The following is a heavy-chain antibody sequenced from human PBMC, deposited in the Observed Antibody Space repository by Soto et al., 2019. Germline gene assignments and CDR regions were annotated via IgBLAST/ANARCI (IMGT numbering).Heavy chain of an antibody. V-gene: IGHV3-15*01. Sequence: EVQLVESGGGLVKPGGSPRLSCAAYGFTFSNAWMSCVRQAPGKGLEWIGRIKSKTDVGTTDYAAPVNGRFTISRDDSKNTLYLQMNSLKTEDTAVYYCTTVRSWSPLDGMDVWGQGTTVTVSS. CDR1: GFTFSNAW. D-gene: IGHD6-13*01. CDR2: IKSKTDVGTT. J-gene: IGHJ6*02. CDR3: TTVRSWSPLDGMDV.